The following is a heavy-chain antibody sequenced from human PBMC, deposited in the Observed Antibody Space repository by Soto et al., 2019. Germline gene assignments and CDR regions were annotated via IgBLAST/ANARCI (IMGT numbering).Heavy chain of an antibody. CDR3: ARDFFGADADF. D-gene: IGHD2-2*01. J-gene: IGHJ3*01. V-gene: IGHV1-18*01. CDR1: GYSFVDYG. CDR2: VSPKNGNT. Sequence: GQLVQSETEVKKPGASVKVSCKASGYSFVDYGIMWVRQAPGQGLEWMGWVSPKNGNTDYAQKFQDRVSMTTDKSTTTVYLELRGLTSGDAALYFCARDFFGADADFWGQGTMVIVSS.